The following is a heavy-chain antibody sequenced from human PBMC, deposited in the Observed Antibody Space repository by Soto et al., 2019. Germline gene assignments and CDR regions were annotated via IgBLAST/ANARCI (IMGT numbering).Heavy chain of an antibody. CDR1: GYTFIAYF. Sequence: QVQLVQSGAEVKKPGASVRVSCKTSGYTFIAYFIHWVRQAPGQGLEWMVILNPSDDTTNYAQEFQERVTLPRDTSTNTVYMELSSLRSEDTAVYYCARPHGYGYGLYDYWGQGTLVTVSS. V-gene: IGHV1-46*01. CDR2: LNPSDDTT. D-gene: IGHD5-18*01. CDR3: ARPHGYGYGLYDY. J-gene: IGHJ4*02.